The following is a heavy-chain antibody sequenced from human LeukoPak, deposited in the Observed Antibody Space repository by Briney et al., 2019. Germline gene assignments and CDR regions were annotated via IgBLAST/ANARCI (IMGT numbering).Heavy chain of an antibody. CDR3: ARRPYNSGWYYLDY. CDR2: IYDGGST. D-gene: IGHD6-19*01. CDR1: GGPLSNQY. Sequence: PSETLSLTCTVSGGPLSNQYWNWIRQPPGKGLEWFGYIYDGGSTNYNPSLKSRVTISLDTSKNQFSLKLGSVTAADTAVYYCARRPYNSGWYYLDYWGQGTLVTVSS. V-gene: IGHV4-59*11. J-gene: IGHJ4*02.